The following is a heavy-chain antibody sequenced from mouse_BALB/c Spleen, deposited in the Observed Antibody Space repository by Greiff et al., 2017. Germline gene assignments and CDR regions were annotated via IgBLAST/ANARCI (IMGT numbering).Heavy chain of an antibody. CDR1: GFTFSSYG. V-gene: IGHV5-6-3*01. D-gene: IGHD1-1*01. CDR3: ARHYYGSSYDYYAMDY. J-gene: IGHJ4*01. CDR2: INSNGGST. Sequence: DVKLVESGGGLVQPGGSLKLSCAASGFTFSSYGMSWVRQTPDKRLELVATINSNGGSTYYPDSVKGRFTISRDNAKNTLYLQMSSLKSEDTAMYYCARHYYGSSYDYYAMDYWGQGTSVTVSS.